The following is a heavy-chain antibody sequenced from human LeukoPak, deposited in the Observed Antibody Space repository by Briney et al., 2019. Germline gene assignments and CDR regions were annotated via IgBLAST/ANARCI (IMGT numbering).Heavy chain of an antibody. CDR1: GYSFTSYW. CDR2: IYPGDSDT. D-gene: IGHD2-15*01. J-gene: IGHJ4*02. V-gene: IGHV5-51*01. Sequence: GASLKISCKGSGYSFTSYWIGWVRRMPGKGLEWMGSIYPGDSDTRYSPSFQGQVTISADKSISTAYLQWSSLKASDTAMYYAAAISSGVADTWIYDYWGQGTLVTVSS. CDR3: AAISSGVADTWIYDY.